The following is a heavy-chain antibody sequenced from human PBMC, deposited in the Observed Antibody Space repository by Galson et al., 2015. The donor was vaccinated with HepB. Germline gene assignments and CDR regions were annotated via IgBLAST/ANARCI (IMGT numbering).Heavy chain of an antibody. CDR3: AKVGDYCSSTICYNDY. CDR1: GLTFSSYA. V-gene: IGHV3-23*01. J-gene: IGHJ4*02. CDR2: ITYSGGSA. D-gene: IGHD2-2*02. Sequence: SLRLSCAASGLTFSSYAMSWVRQAPRKGLEWVSSITYSGGSAYYADSVKGRFTISRDNSKNTLYLRMNSLRAEDTAVYYCAKVGDYCSSTICYNDYWGQGTLVTVSS.